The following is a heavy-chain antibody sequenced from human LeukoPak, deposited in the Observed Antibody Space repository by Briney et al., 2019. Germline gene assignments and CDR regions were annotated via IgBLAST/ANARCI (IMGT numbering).Heavy chain of an antibody. CDR3: ARYSGTYRDY. CDR1: GFTFSSYS. D-gene: IGHD1-26*01. V-gene: IGHV3-21*01. J-gene: IGHJ4*02. CDR2: ISSSSSYI. Sequence: GGSLRLSCAASGFTFSSYSMNWVRQAPGKGLEWVSSISSSSSYIYYADSVKGRFTISRDNAKNSLYLQMNSLRAEGTAVYYCARYSGTYRDYWGQGTLVTVSS.